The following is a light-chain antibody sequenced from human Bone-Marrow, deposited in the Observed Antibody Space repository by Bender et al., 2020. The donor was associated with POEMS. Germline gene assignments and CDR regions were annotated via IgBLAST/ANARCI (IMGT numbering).Light chain of an antibody. Sequence: QSALTQPPSASGSPGQSVTISCTGTGGYNYVSWYQHHPGKAPKLLIYDVHKRPPGVPDRFSGSKSGNTASLIVSGLQAEDEGDYYCSSFTDSGNSWVFGGGTKLTVL. CDR3: SSFTDSGNSWV. J-gene: IGLJ3*02. CDR1: GGYNY. CDR2: DVH. V-gene: IGLV2-8*01.